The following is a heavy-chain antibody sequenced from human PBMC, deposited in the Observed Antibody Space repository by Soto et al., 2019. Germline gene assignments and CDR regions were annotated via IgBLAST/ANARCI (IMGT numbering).Heavy chain of an antibody. CDR1: GGTFSSHG. CDR3: AIGSVVVMGAATGGLIY. CDR2: IIPMFGTP. V-gene: IGHV1-69*06. Sequence: QVQLAQSGAEVKKPGSSVKVSCKASGGTFSSHGITWVRQAPGQGLEWMGGIIPMFGTPKYAQRFQGRVSITADKSTTTAYMELSSLRSEDTAVYYCAIGSVVVMGAATGGLIYWGQGALVTVSS. D-gene: IGHD2-21*01. J-gene: IGHJ4*02.